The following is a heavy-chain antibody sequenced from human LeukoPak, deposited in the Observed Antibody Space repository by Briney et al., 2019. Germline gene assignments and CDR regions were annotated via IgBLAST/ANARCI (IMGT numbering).Heavy chain of an antibody. J-gene: IGHJ4*02. Sequence: GGSLRLSCAASGFTFDDYAMNWVRQVPGKGLEWVSGISWNSGSIGYADSVKGRFTISRDNAKNSLYLQMNSLRAEDTALYYCAKDLGYERSGIYRGWGQGTLVTVSS. CDR2: ISWNSGSI. D-gene: IGHD3-22*01. CDR1: GFTFDDYA. V-gene: IGHV3-9*01. CDR3: AKDLGYERSGIYRG.